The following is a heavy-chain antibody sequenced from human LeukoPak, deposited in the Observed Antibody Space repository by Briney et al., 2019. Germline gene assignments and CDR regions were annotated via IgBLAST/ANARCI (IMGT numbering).Heavy chain of an antibody. V-gene: IGHV1-2*02. CDR2: INPNSGGT. CDR1: VYTFTAYY. Sequence: GASVKVSCTPSVYTFTAYYIHWVRQAPGQGLEWMGWINPNSGGTNYAQKFQGRVTMTRDTSIGTAYMEVSRLRSDDTAAYYCARNGEYDFWSGYRTPGPVDYWGQGTLVAVSS. J-gene: IGHJ4*02. CDR3: ARNGEYDFWSGYRTPGPVDY. D-gene: IGHD3-3*01.